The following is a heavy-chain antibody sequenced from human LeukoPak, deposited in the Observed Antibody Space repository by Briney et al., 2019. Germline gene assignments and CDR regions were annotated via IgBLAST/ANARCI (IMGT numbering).Heavy chain of an antibody. CDR1: GFTVSSNY. CDR2: IYSGGST. V-gene: IGHV3-53*01. Sequence: QPGGSLRLSCAASGFTVSSNYMSWVRQAPGKGLEWVSVIYSGGSTYYADSVKGRFTISRDNAKNSLYLQMNSLRDEDTAVYYCARGAYSKIDPWGQGTLVTVSS. D-gene: IGHD4-11*01. J-gene: IGHJ5*02. CDR3: ARGAYSKIDP.